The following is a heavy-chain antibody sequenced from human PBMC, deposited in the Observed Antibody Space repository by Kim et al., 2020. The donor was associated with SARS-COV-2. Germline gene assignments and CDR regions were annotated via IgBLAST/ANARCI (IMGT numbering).Heavy chain of an antibody. J-gene: IGHJ6*02. V-gene: IGHV4-34*01. CDR1: GGSFSGYY. D-gene: IGHD6-13*01. Sequence: SETLSLTCAVYGGSFSGYYWSWIRQPPGKGLEWIGEINHSGSTNYNPSLKSRVTISVDTSKNQFSLKLSSVTAADTAVYYCARVRGIAAAGTEQIYYYGMDVWGQGTTVTVSS. CDR2: INHSGST. CDR3: ARVRGIAAAGTEQIYYYGMDV.